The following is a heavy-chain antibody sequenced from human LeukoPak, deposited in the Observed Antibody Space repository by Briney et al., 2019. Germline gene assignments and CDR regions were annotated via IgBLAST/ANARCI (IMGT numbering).Heavy chain of an antibody. CDR1: GFTFSSYS. V-gene: IGHV3-48*04. CDR3: ARDPESGGDNWFDP. Sequence: GGSLRLSCAASGFTFSSYSMNWVRQAPGKGLEWVSSISSSGSTIYYADSVKGRFTISRDNAKNSLYLQMNSLRAEDTAVYYCARDPESGGDNWFDPWGQGTLVTVSS. D-gene: IGHD1-14*01. J-gene: IGHJ5*02. CDR2: ISSSGSTI.